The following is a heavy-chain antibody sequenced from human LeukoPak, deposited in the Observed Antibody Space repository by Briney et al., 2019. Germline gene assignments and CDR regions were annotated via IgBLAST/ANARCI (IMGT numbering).Heavy chain of an antibody. CDR3: AKLPGVVVPADGRNWFDP. CDR1: GFTFSSYA. J-gene: IGHJ5*02. CDR2: ISGSGGST. V-gene: IGHV3-23*01. Sequence: GGSLRVSCAASGFTFSSYAMSWVRQAPGKGLEWVSAISGSGGSTYYADSVKGRFTISRDNSKNTLYLQMNSLRAEDTAVYYCAKLPGVVVPADGRNWFDPWGQGTLVTVSS. D-gene: IGHD2-2*01.